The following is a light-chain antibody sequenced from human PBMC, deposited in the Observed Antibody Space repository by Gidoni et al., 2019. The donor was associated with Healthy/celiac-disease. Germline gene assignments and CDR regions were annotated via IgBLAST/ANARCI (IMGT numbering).Light chain of an antibody. CDR3: QQYNSWPFT. V-gene: IGKV3-15*01. CDR1: HSVSSN. J-gene: IGKJ3*01. CDR2: GAS. Sequence: EIVMTHSPATLSVSPGERATLSCRASHSVSSNLAWYQQKPGQAPRLLISGASTRVTGLPARISGSGSGTEFTLTISSLQSEDVAVYYCQQYNSWPFTFXPXTNVDI.